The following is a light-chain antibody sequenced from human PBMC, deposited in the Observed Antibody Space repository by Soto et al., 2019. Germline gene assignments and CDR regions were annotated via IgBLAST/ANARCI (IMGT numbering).Light chain of an antibody. CDR3: QQAYNGPIS. J-gene: IGKJ5*01. CDR1: QDIGTW. CDR2: GES. Sequence: DIQMTQSPSSVSASVGDRVTITCRARQDIGTWLVWYQQKPGKAPELLIYGESSLQSGVPSRFRGCGSGTDFTLTSSSLQPEDFASYYCQQAYNGPISCGQGTRLEIK. V-gene: IGKV1-12*01.